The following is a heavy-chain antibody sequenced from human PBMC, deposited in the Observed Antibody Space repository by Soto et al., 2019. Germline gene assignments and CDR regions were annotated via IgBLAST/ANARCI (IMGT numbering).Heavy chain of an antibody. CDR1: GGSVSSGSYY. J-gene: IGHJ5*02. CDR3: ARDNQPGKIYSSSWYFPPTWFDP. CDR2: IYYSGST. V-gene: IGHV4-61*01. D-gene: IGHD6-13*01. Sequence: SETLSLTCTVSGGSVSSGSYYWSWIRQPPGKGLEWIGYIYYSGSTNYNPSLKSRVTRSVDTSKNQCSLKLSSVTAADTAVYYCARDNQPGKIYSSSWYFPPTWFDPGGQGTLVTVS.